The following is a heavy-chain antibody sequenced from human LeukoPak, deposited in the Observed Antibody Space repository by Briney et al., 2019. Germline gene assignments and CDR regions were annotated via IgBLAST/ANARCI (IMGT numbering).Heavy chain of an antibody. CDR3: ARGWGIAAALDY. CDR2: INHSGST. Sequence: SETLSLTCAVSGGSFSGYYWSWIRQPPGKGLEWIGEINHSGSTNYNPSLKSRVTISVDTSKNQFSLKLSSVTAADTAVYYCARGWGIAAALDYWGQGTLVTVSS. D-gene: IGHD6-13*01. V-gene: IGHV4-34*01. CDR1: GGSFSGYY. J-gene: IGHJ4*02.